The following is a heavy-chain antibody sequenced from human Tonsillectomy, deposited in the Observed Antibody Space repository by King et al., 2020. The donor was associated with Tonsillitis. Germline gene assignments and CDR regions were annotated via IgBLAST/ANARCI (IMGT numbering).Heavy chain of an antibody. V-gene: IGHV1-46*01. D-gene: IGHD3-10*01. CDR2: INPSGGST. CDR1: GYTFTSYY. J-gene: IGHJ5*02. Sequence: VQLVESGAEVKKPGASVKVSCKASGYTFTSYYMHWVRQAPGQGLEWMGIINPSGGSTSYAQKFQGRVTMTRDTSTSTVYMELSSLRSEDTAVYYCASDRSSGFGEDAQSWFDPWGQGTLVTVSS. CDR3: ASDRSSGFGEDAQSWFDP.